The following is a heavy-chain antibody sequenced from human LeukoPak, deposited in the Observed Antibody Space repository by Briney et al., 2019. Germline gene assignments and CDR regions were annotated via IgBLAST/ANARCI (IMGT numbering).Heavy chain of an antibody. J-gene: IGHJ5*02. CDR1: GGSISSSSYY. CDR3: ARDTGYDFWSGYYYSSRASWFDP. D-gene: IGHD3-3*01. CDR2: IYYSGST. Sequence: PSETLSLTCTVFGGSISSSSYYWGWIRQPPGKGLEWIGSIYYSGSTYYNPSLKSRVTISVDTSKNQFSLKLSSVTAADTAVYYCARDTGYDFWSGYYYSSRASWFDPWGQGTLVTVSS. V-gene: IGHV4-39*07.